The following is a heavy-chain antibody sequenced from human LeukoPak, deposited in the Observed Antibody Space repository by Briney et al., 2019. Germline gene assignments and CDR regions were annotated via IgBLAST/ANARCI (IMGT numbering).Heavy chain of an antibody. CDR3: ARAPITYGSGTWFDP. J-gene: IGHJ5*02. V-gene: IGHV5-51*01. Sequence: GESLKISCKGGGYSFSNYWIGWVRQMPGKGLEWMGIIYPGDSDTRYSPSFQGQVTISADKSISTAYLQWRSLKASDTAMYYCARAPITYGSGTWFDPWGQRTLVTVSS. D-gene: IGHD3-10*01. CDR2: IYPGDSDT. CDR1: GYSFSNYW.